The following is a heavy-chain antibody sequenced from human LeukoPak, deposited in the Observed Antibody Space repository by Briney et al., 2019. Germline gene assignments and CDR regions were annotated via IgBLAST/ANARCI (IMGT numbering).Heavy chain of an antibody. D-gene: IGHD5-12*01. J-gene: IGHJ4*02. V-gene: IGHV3-48*02. CDR1: GFTFIPYS. Sequence: GGSLRLSCVASGFTFIPYSMHWVRQAPGKGLEWVSYIDSTSSSISYTDSVKGRFTISRDNAKNSLYLQMNSLRDEDTAVYYCARGESWLRFLRFDYWGQGTLVTVSS. CDR3: ARGESWLRFLRFDY. CDR2: IDSTSSSI.